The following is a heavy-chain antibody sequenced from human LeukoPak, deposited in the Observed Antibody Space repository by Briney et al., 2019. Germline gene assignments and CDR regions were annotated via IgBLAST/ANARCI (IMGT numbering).Heavy chain of an antibody. CDR1: GFTFSSCW. Sequence: GGSLRLSCAASGFTFSSCWMSWVRQAPGKGLEWVANIKQDGSEKYYVDSVKGRFTISRDNAKNSLYLQMNSLRAEDTAVYYCARGRFLGYWGQGTLVTVSS. CDR3: ARGRFLGY. V-gene: IGHV3-7*04. CDR2: IKQDGSEK. J-gene: IGHJ4*02. D-gene: IGHD3-3*01.